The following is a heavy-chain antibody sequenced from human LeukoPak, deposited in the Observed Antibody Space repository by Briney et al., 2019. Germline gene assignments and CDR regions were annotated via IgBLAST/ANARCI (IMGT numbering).Heavy chain of an antibody. J-gene: IGHJ5*02. V-gene: IGHV4-30-2*01. CDR2: IYHSGST. CDR1: GGSISSGGYS. CDR3: AREGITMVRGVIANWFDP. D-gene: IGHD3-10*01. Sequence: PSETLSLTCTVPGGSISSGGYSWSWIRQPPGKGLEWIGYIYHSGSTYYNPSLKSRVTISVDRSKNQFSLKLSSVTAADTAVYYCAREGITMVRGVIANWFDPWGQGTLVTVSS.